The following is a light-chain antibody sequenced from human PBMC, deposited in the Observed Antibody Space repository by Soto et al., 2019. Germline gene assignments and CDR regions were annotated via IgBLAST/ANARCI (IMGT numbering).Light chain of an antibody. J-gene: IGLJ3*02. Sequence: QLVLTQSSSASASLGSSVKLTCTLSSGHSSYIIAWHQQQPGKAPRYLMKLEGSGSYNKGSGVPDRFSGSSSGADRYLTLSNLLFEDEADYYCETWDSNTRVFGGGTKLTVL. CDR1: SGHSSYI. CDR2: LEGSGSY. V-gene: IGLV4-60*02. CDR3: ETWDSNTRV.